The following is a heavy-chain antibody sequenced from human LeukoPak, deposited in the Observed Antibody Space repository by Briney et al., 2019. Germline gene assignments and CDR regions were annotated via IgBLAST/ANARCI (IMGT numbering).Heavy chain of an antibody. CDR1: GGSISSGSYY. V-gene: IGHV4-61*02. J-gene: IGHJ5*02. CDR3: ARVLRGSGSYRGVTNWFDP. Sequence: SETLSLTCTVSGGSISSGSYYWSWIRQPAGKGLEWIGRIYTGGSTYYNPSLKSRVTISVDTSKNQFSLKLSSVTAADTAVYYCARVLRGSGSYRGVTNWFDPWGQGTLVTVSS. D-gene: IGHD3-10*01. CDR2: IYTGGST.